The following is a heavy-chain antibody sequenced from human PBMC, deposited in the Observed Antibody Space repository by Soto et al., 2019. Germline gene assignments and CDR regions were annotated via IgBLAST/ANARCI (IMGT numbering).Heavy chain of an antibody. D-gene: IGHD5-12*01. Sequence: GSLRLSCAASGFTFSSYAMHWVRQAPGKGLEWVAVISYDGSNKYYADSVKGRFTISRDNSKNTLYLQMNSLRAEDTAVYYCARDYGSGGYDFLDYWGQGTLVTVSS. J-gene: IGHJ4*02. CDR2: ISYDGSNK. V-gene: IGHV3-30-3*01. CDR3: ARDYGSGGYDFLDY. CDR1: GFTFSSYA.